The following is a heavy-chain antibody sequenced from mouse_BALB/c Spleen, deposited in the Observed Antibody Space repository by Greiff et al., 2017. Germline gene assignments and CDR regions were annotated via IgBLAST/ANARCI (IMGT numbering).Heavy chain of an antibody. Sequence: VQLQQSGAELVKPGASVKLSCTASGFNIKDTYMHWVKQRPEQGLEWIGRIDPANGNTKYDPKFQGKATITADTSSNTAYLQLSSLTSEDTAVYYCARGGYYGYDVAWFAYWGQGTLVTVSA. CDR2: IDPANGNT. J-gene: IGHJ3*01. V-gene: IGHV14-3*02. CDR3: ARGGYYGYDVAWFAY. CDR1: GFNIKDTY. D-gene: IGHD2-2*01.